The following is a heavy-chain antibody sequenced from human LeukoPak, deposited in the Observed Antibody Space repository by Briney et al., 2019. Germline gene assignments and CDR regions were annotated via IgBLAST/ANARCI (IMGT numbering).Heavy chain of an antibody. D-gene: IGHD7-27*01. V-gene: IGHV3-74*01. Sequence: GGSLRLSCAASGYTFSGYWMHWVRQAPGKGLVWVSRINSDGSSTAYADSVKGRFTISRDNAKNTLFLQMNSLRAEDTAVYYCARDLGNWGWNDFWGQGTLVTVSS. CDR3: ARDLGNWGWNDF. J-gene: IGHJ4*02. CDR2: INSDGSST. CDR1: GYTFSGYW.